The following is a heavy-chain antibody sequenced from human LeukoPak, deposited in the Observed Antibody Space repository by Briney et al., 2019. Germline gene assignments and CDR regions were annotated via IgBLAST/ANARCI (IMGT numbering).Heavy chain of an antibody. J-gene: IGHJ5*02. CDR3: AREIGGQFDP. CDR2: IIPILGIA. D-gene: IGHD3-16*01. V-gene: IGHV1-69*04. CDR1: GGTFSSYA. Sequence: EASVKVSCKASGGTFSSYAISWVRQAPGQGLEWMGRIIPILGIANYAQKFQGRVTITADKSTSTAYVELSSLRSEDTAVYYCAREIGGQFDPWGQGTLVTVSS.